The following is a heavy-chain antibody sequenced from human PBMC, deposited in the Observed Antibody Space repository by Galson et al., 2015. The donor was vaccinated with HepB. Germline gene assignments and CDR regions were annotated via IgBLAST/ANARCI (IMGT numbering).Heavy chain of an antibody. V-gene: IGHV6-1*01. CDR1: GDSVSSNSAA. CDR2: TSYRSKWYN. J-gene: IGHJ4*02. CDR3: ARQLAYCVANTCQIFFDY. D-gene: IGHD2-21*01. Sequence: ISGDSVSSNSAAWNWIRQSPSRGLEWLGRTSYRSKWYNSYAVSVKSRITINPDTTKNQFSLQLNSVTPEDTAIYYCARQLAYCVANTCQIFFDYWGQGTLVTVSS.